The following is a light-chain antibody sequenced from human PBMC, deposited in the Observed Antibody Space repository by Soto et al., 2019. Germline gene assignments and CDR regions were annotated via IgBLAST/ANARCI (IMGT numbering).Light chain of an antibody. CDR3: QQYETFSGT. V-gene: IGKV1-5*01. Sequence: DIQMNQSPSALSASVGDTVTVTCRASQSVSGWLAWYQQKPGEAPKLLIYDASALPRGVPSRFSGSGSGTKFTLTIASLQPDDFATYYCQQYETFSGTFGPRSKADIK. J-gene: IGKJ1*01. CDR2: DAS. CDR1: QSVSGW.